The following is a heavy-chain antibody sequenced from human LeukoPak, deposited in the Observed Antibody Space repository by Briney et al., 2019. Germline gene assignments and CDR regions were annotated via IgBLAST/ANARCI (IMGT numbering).Heavy chain of an antibody. CDR2: INPSGGSA. J-gene: IGHJ6*03. V-gene: IGHV1-46*01. D-gene: IGHD3-3*01. CDR3: ARDPSRYDFWSGYYLTPYYMDV. Sequence: WASVKVSCKASGYTFTSYYMHWVRQAPGQGLEWMGIINPSGGSASYAQKFQGRVTMTRDMSTSTVYMELSSLRSEDTAVYYCARDPSRYDFWSGYYLTPYYMDVWGKGTTVTVSS. CDR1: GYTFTSYY.